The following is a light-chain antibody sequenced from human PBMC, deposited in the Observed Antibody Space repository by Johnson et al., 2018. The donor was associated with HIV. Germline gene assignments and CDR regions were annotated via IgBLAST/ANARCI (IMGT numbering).Light chain of an antibody. CDR1: SSNIGNNY. V-gene: IGLV1-51*01. CDR2: DNN. J-gene: IGLJ1*01. Sequence: QSMLTQPPSVSAAPGQKVTISCSGSSSNIGNNYVSWYQQLPGTAPKLLIYDNNKRPSGIPDRFSGSKSGTSATLGITGLQTGDEADDDCGTWDSSLSAGGLVATGTKVTVL. CDR3: GTWDSSLSAGGL.